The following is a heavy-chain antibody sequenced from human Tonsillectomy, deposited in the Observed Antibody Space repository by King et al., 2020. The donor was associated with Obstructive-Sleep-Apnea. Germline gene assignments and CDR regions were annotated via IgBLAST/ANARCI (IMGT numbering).Heavy chain of an antibody. CDR2: VKQDGRVK. J-gene: IGHJ4*02. CDR3: ARGVVAYSGYVRGFAY. CDR1: GFTFSNYW. D-gene: IGHD5-12*01. Sequence: VQLVESGGGLVQPGGSLRLSCAASGFTFSNYWMNWVRQAPGKGLEWVASVKQDGRVKYYVDSLKGRFTISRDNAKNSLSLQIDSLRGEDTAVYYCARGVVAYSGYVRGFAYWGPGALVTVSS. V-gene: IGHV3-7*01.